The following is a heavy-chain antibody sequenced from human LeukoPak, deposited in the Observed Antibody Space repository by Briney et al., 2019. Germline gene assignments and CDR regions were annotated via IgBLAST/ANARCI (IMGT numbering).Heavy chain of an antibody. CDR3: ARTAEWELLPRHYYYYYYMDV. J-gene: IGHJ6*03. CDR1: GYSFTSYW. V-gene: IGHV5-51*01. CDR2: IYPGDSDT. Sequence: GESLKISCKGSGYSFTSYWIGWERQVPGKGLEWMGIIYPGDSDTRYSPSFQGQVTISADKSISTAYLEWSSLKASDTAMYYCARTAEWELLPRHYYYYYYMDVWGKGTTVTVSS. D-gene: IGHD1-26*01.